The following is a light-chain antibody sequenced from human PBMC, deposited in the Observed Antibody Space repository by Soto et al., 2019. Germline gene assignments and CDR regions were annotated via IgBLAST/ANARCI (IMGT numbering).Light chain of an antibody. Sequence: QSALTQPASVSGSPGQSITISCTGTSSDVGAYNYVSWYQQHPGKAPKLIIFHVSNRPSGVSNRFSGSKSGNTASLTISALQAEDEASYYCGSYSTSTTLVVFGGGTKVTV. CDR1: SSDVGAYNY. J-gene: IGLJ2*01. V-gene: IGLV2-14*03. CDR3: GSYSTSTTLVV. CDR2: HVS.